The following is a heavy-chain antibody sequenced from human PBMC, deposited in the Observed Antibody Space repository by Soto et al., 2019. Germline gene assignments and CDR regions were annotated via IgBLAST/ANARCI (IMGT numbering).Heavy chain of an antibody. V-gene: IGHV2-26*01. CDR2: IFSNDEK. Sequence: SGPTLVNPTETLTLTCTVSGFSLSNAGLGVSWIRQPPGKALEWLAHIFSNDEKSYSTSLKSRLTISKDTSKSQVVLTLTNMDPVDTATYYCASAYSTSWYWFDPWGQGTLVTVSS. CDR1: GFSLSNAGLG. J-gene: IGHJ5*02. CDR3: ASAYSTSWYWFDP. D-gene: IGHD6-13*01.